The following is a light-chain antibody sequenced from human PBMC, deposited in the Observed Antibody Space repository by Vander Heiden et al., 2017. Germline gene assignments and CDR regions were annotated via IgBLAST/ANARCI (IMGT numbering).Light chain of an antibody. V-gene: IGLV2-11*01. CDR1: SSDVGGYKY. CDR2: DVS. CDR3: CSYAGSYSWV. J-gene: IGLJ3*02. Sequence: QSALTQPRSVSGSPGQPVTISCTGTSSDVGGYKYVSWYQHHPGKAPKLMIYDVSKRPSGVPDRFSGSKSGNTASLTISGLQAEDEADYYCCSYAGSYSWVFGGGTKLTVL.